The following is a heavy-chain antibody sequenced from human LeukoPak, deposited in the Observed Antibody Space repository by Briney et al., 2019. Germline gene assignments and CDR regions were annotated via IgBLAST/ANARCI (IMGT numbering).Heavy chain of an antibody. CDR3: ARAASGSDAFDI. Sequence: GASVKVSCKASGGTFSSYAISWVRQAPGQGLEWMGGIIPILGTANYAQKFQGRVTITADESTSTAYMELSSLRSEDTAVYYCARAASGSDAFDIWGQGTMVTVSS. CDR2: IIPILGTA. V-gene: IGHV1-69*13. CDR1: GGTFSSYA. J-gene: IGHJ3*02. D-gene: IGHD6-19*01.